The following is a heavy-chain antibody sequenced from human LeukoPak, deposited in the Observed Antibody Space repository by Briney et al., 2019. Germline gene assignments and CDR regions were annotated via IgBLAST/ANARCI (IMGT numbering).Heavy chain of an antibody. Sequence: AGGSLRLSCTASGFTLSTYTMNWVRQAPGKGLEWVSSISSGSSYIYYADSVKGRFTISRDNAKNSLYLQMNSLRAEDTAVYYCARGRRITMVRGAPRFDPWGQGTLVTVSS. V-gene: IGHV3-21*01. CDR2: ISSGSSYI. J-gene: IGHJ5*02. CDR3: ARGRRITMVRGAPRFDP. D-gene: IGHD3-10*01. CDR1: GFTLSTYT.